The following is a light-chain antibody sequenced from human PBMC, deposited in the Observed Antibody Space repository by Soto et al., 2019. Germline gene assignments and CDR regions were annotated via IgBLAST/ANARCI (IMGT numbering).Light chain of an antibody. CDR1: QSVSSY. J-gene: IGKJ1*01. CDR3: QQRSNWLWT. V-gene: IGKV3-11*01. Sequence: EIVLTQSPATLSLSPGERATLSCRASQSVSSYLAWYQQKPGQAPRLLIYDASNRATGIPARFSGSGSGTDFTLTSSSLEPEDFAVYYCQQRSNWLWTFGQGTKVEMK. CDR2: DAS.